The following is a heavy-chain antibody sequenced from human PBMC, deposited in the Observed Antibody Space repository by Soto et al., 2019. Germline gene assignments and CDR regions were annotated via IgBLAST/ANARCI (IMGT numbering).Heavy chain of an antibody. Sequence: EVPLVEFGGGPVKPGGSLRLSCAASGFTFSTYGMNWVRQAPGKGLEWVSFISRESAYIYYADSVKGRFTISRDNAKNSLYLQMSSLRVDDTAVYFCARGMAYFDYWGQGTLVTVSS. J-gene: IGHJ4*02. V-gene: IGHV3-21*01. CDR2: ISRESAYI. D-gene: IGHD2-8*01. CDR3: ARGMAYFDY. CDR1: GFTFSTYG.